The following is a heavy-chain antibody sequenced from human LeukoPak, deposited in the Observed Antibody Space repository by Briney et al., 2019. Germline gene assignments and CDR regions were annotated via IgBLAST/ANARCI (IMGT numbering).Heavy chain of an antibody. Sequence: GGSLRLSCAASGFTFNDYSLNWVRQAPGKVLEWISYIGSTTSVVSYADSVKGRFTISRDNAKKSLYLQMNSLRAEDTAVYYCARDRDRSFDYWGQGTLVTVSS. CDR3: ARDRDRSFDY. CDR2: IGSTTSVV. V-gene: IGHV3-48*04. J-gene: IGHJ4*02. CDR1: GFTFNDYS. D-gene: IGHD1-14*01.